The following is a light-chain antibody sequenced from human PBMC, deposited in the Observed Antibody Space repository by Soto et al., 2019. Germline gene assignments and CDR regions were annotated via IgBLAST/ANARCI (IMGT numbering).Light chain of an antibody. CDR2: AES. V-gene: IGKV1-9*01. CDR1: QGIRSS. Sequence: DIQLTQSPSFLSASVGDRVTITCRASQGIRSSLAWYQQRPGKAPKLLIYAESILQSGVPSRFSGSGSGTECTLTISSLQPADFSTYDWQQRHLYPPFTVGQGHKLE. CDR3: QQRHLYPPFT. J-gene: IGKJ2*01.